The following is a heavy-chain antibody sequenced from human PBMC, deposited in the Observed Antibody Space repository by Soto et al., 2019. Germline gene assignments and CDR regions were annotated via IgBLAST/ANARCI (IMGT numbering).Heavy chain of an antibody. V-gene: IGHV1-69*01. CDR1: GGTFSSYA. CDR2: IMPILGTA. CDR3: ARGGYSSSYRLDY. J-gene: IGHJ4*02. Sequence: QVQLVQSGAEVKKPGPSVKVSCKASGGTFSSYAINWVRQAPGQGLEWMGGIMPILGTANYAQKFQGGVTITADESTGTAYMELSSLRSEDTAVYYCARGGYSSSYRLDYWGQGTLVTVSS. D-gene: IGHD6-6*01.